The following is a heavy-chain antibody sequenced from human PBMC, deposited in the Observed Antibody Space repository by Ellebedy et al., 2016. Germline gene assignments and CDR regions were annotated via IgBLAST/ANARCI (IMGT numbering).Heavy chain of an antibody. V-gene: IGHV3-7*01. CDR2: INQDGSAK. Sequence: GGSLRLSCAASGFTFRNYWMNWVRQAPGKGLEWVANINQDGSAKYYVDSVKGRFTISRDNAKNSVYLQMNVLRVEDRGIYYCATDLRPLTRGWGYWGQGTLVTVSS. CDR3: ATDLRPLTRGWGY. CDR1: GFTFRNYW. D-gene: IGHD3-10*01. J-gene: IGHJ4*02.